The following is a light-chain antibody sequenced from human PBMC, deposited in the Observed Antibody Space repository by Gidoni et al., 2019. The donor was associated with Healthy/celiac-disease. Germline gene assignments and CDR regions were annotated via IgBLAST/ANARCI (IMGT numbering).Light chain of an antibody. V-gene: IGLV2-14*01. CDR2: EVN. CDR3: CSYTSSNTLEV. J-gene: IGLJ3*02. CDR1: SSDVGDYNY. Sequence: QSALTQPASVSGSPGQSITISCTGTSSDVGDYNYFSWYQHHPGKAPKLIIYEVNNRPSGVSHRFSGSKSGNTASLTISGLQAEDEADYYCCSYTSSNTLEVFGGGTKLTVL.